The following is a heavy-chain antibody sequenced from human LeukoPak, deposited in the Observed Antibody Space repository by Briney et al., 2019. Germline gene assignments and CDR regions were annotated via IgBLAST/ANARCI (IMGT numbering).Heavy chain of an antibody. CDR1: GGSISSYY. Sequence: KPSETLSLTCTVSGGSISSYYWSWIRQPPGKGLEWIGYIYCSGSTNYNPSLKSRVTITVDTSKNQFSLKLSSVTAADTAVYYCARGRGSSGWYFPYWGQGTLVTVSS. J-gene: IGHJ4*02. D-gene: IGHD6-19*01. CDR2: IYCSGST. V-gene: IGHV4-59*01. CDR3: ARGRGSSGWYFPY.